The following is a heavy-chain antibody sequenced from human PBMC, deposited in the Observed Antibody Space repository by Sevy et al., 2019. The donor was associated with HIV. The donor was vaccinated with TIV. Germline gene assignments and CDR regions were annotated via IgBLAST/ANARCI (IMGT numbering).Heavy chain of an antibody. Sequence: SETLSLTCTVSGGSLNNYFWSWLRQPPGKGLEWIGYMYPSGSTNYNPSLKSRVTISVDTSKNQFSLKVRSVTAADTAVYYCARESIGATGDFDYWGQGTLVTVSS. D-gene: IGHD1-1*01. CDR2: MYPSGST. CDR3: ARESIGATGDFDY. V-gene: IGHV4-59*01. J-gene: IGHJ4*02. CDR1: GGSLNNYF.